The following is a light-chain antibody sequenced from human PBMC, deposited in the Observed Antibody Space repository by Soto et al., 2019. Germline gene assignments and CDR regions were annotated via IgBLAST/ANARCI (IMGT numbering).Light chain of an antibody. CDR2: DAS. CDR3: HQYYRTPRT. CDR1: QSVSSSY. V-gene: IGKV3-20*01. J-gene: IGKJ1*01. Sequence: EIVVTQSPCTLSLSPGERATLSGRASQSVSSSYLAWYQQKPGQAPRLLIYDASSRATDTPDRFSGTGSATDFTLTISRLEPEDFAVYYCHQYYRTPRTFGQGTKVDI.